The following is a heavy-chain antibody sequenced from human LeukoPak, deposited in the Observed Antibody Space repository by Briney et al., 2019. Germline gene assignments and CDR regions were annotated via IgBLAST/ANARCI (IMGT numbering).Heavy chain of an antibody. CDR2: ISTDSGNA. V-gene: IGHV1-18*01. CDR1: GYTFSNYG. Sequence: ASVKVSCKASGYTFSNYGLSWVRQAPGQGLEWMGWISTDSGNANYAQKFQGRLTMTTDTSTTTAYMELGSLRSDDTAVYCCARGKVLRFLEYLDDTPNWFDPWGQGTLVTVSS. CDR3: ARGKVLRFLEYLDDTPNWFDP. J-gene: IGHJ5*02. D-gene: IGHD3-3*01.